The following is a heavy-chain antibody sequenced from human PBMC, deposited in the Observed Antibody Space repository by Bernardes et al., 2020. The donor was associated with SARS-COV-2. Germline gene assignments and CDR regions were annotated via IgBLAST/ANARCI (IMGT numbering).Heavy chain of an antibody. D-gene: IGHD3-16*02. CDR2: IYWDDDK. V-gene: IGHV2-5*02. J-gene: IGHJ5*02. Sequence: SGPTLVKPTQTLTLTCTFSGFSLSTIGEGVGWIRQPPGKALEWLAVIYWDDDKRYSPDLENRLTITKDTAKNQVVLTMTNLDPVDTATYFCVRSRLSPTTRDWFDAWGEGIVVTVSS. CDR1: GFSLSTIGEG. CDR3: VRSRLSPTTRDWFDA.